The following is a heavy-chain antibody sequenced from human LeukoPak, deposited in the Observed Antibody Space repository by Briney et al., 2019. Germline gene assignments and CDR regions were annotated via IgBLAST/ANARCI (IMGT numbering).Heavy chain of an antibody. CDR3: ASRSSIWSGYQDTLYYFDS. J-gene: IGHJ4*02. V-gene: IGHV4-59*01. Sequence: PSETLSLTCTGSGGSISSYYWSWIRQPPGKRLEWIGHIYYSGSTNCNPSLKSRVTISVDTSKSQFSLKLSSVTAADTAVYYCASRSSIWSGYQDTLYYFDSWGQGTLVTVSS. D-gene: IGHD3-3*01. CDR2: IYYSGST. CDR1: GGSISSYY.